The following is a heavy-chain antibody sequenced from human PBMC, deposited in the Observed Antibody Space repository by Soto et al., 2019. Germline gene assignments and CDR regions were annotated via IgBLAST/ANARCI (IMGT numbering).Heavy chain of an antibody. Sequence: PGGSLRLSCAASGFTFSSYGMHWVRQAPGKGLEWVAVIWYDGSNKYYADSVKGRFTISRDNSKNTLYLQMNSLRAEDTAVYYCARDPGYYDILTGYRNYYYGMDVCGQGTTVTVYS. CDR2: IWYDGSNK. CDR1: GFTFSSYG. D-gene: IGHD3-9*01. J-gene: IGHJ6*02. CDR3: ARDPGYYDILTGYRNYYYGMDV. V-gene: IGHV3-33*01.